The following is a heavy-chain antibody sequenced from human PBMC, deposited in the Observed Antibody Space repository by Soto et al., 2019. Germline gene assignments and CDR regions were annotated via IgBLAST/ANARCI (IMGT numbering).Heavy chain of an antibody. CDR2: INPSGGST. Sequence: AASVKVSCKASGYTFTSYAMHWVRQAPGQRLEWMGIINPSGGSTSYAQKFQGRVTMTTDTSTTTSYMELRSLTSDDTAVYFYASNSREAEWSDPWGQGTLVTVSS. D-gene: IGHD1-20*01. J-gene: IGHJ5*02. V-gene: IGHV1-46*01. CDR1: GYTFTSYA. CDR3: ASNSREAEWSDP.